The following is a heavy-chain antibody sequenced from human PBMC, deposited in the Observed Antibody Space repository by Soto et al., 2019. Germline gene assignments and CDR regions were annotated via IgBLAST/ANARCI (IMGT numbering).Heavy chain of an antibody. D-gene: IGHD3-3*01. CDR1: GYTFTGNY. V-gene: IGHV1-2*02. CDR2: VNPDNGGT. CDR3: ARDPRPPSGWLGFWEYGMDV. J-gene: IGHJ6*02. Sequence: ASVKVSCKASGYTFTGNYIHWVRQAPGQGLEWMGWVNPDNGGTTSAQKFQGRVTMTRDTSVSTAYMELSRLTSDDTAVYYCARDPRPPSGWLGFWEYGMDVWGQGTTVTVSS.